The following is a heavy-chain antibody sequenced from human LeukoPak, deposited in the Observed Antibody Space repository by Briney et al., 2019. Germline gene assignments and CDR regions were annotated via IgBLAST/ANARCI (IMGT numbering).Heavy chain of an antibody. CDR3: ARATNDYGDY. CDR1: GFTFSDYI. CDR2: ISNDGSNK. Sequence: GGPLRLSCAASGFTFSDYIIHLVRQAPGKGLEWVVIISNDGSNKYYADSVKGRFTISRDNAKNSLYLQMNSLRAEDTAVYYCARATNDYGDYWGQGTLVTVSS. J-gene: IGHJ4*02. V-gene: IGHV3-30*04.